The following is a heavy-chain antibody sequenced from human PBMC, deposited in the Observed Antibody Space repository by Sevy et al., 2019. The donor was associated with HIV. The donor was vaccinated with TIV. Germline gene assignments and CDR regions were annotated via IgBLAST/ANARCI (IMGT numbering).Heavy chain of an antibody. CDR2: IKEDGSET. D-gene: IGHD1-26*01. V-gene: IGHV3-7*01. J-gene: IGHJ4*02. CDR3: TRGGAVGAPDH. Sequence: GGSLRLSCAASGFTFADYWMTWVRQDPGKGLEWVANIKEDGSETYYLDSVKGRFTISRDNAKNSLYLQMSYVGVDDTVMYFCTRGGAVGAPDHWGQGALVTVSS. CDR1: GFTFADYW.